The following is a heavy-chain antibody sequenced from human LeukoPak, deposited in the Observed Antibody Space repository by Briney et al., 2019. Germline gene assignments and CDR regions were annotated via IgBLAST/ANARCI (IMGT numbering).Heavy chain of an antibody. V-gene: IGHV1-69*04. Sequence: ASVKVSCKASGGTFSSYAISWVRQAPGQGLEWMGRIIPILGIANYAQKFQDRVTMTTDTSTSTAYMELRSLTSDDTAVYYCARDRQSGYWGQGTLVTVSS. CDR1: GGTFSSYA. CDR3: ARDRQSGY. D-gene: IGHD1-26*01. CDR2: IIPILGIA. J-gene: IGHJ4*02.